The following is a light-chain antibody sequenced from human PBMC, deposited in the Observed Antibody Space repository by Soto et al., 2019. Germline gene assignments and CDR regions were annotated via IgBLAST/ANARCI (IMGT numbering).Light chain of an antibody. J-gene: IGKJ4*01. CDR3: QQYDSYPLT. CDR2: KAS. V-gene: IGKV1-5*03. CDR1: QSISIW. Sequence: DIRMTQSPSTLSASVGDRVTITCRASQSISIWLAWYQQKPGRAPKFLIYKASDLENGVPSRFSGSGSGTEVALTISSLQPDDFATYYCQQYDSYPLTFGGGTKVEIK.